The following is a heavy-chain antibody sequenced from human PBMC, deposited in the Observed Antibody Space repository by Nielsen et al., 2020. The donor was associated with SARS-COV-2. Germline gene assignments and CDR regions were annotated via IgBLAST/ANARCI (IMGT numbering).Heavy chain of an antibody. V-gene: IGHV3-48*02. CDR2: IRMSDGAT. J-gene: IGHJ4*02. CDR3: ASDPSYASSWLHYFDF. CDR1: GFALSAYG. Sequence: GESLKISCTASGFALSAYGMDWVRQVPGRGLEWLAHIRMSDGATQYADSVRGRFTISRDNAKNSLYLQMNSLRDEDTAVYYCASDPSYASSWLHYFDFWGQGTLVTVSS. D-gene: IGHD5-12*01.